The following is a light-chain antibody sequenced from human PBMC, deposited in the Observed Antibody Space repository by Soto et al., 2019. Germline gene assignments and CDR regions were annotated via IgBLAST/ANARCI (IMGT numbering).Light chain of an antibody. CDR3: QQYTNTNNPWM. V-gene: IGKV1-8*01. J-gene: IGKJ1*01. Sequence: AIRMTQSPSSLSASTGDRVTITCRASQSISSYLNWYQQKPGKAPKLLVYDASTLQSGVASRFGGSGSGTEFTLIISGLQPDDSATYYCQQYTNTNNPWMFGQGTKVDIK. CDR2: DAS. CDR1: QSISSY.